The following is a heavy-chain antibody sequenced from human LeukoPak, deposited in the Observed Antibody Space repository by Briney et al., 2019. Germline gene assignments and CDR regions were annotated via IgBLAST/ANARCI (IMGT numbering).Heavy chain of an antibody. J-gene: IGHJ6*03. CDR2: INPNSGGT. Sequence: ASVKVSCKASGYTFTGYYMHWVRQAPGQGLEWMGWINPNSGGTNYAQKFQGRVTMTRDTSISTAYMELSRLRSDDTAVYYCARRSVSIVVVPAAIRLYYYYMDVWGKGTTVTVSS. CDR3: ARRSVSIVVVPAAIRLYYYYMDV. CDR1: GYTFTGYY. V-gene: IGHV1-2*02. D-gene: IGHD2-2*02.